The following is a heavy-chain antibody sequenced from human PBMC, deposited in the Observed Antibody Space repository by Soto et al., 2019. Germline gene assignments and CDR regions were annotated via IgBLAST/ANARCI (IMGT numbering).Heavy chain of an antibody. J-gene: IGHJ4*01. V-gene: IGHV4-61*01. Sequence: LSLTCTVSGGSVSSGTYYWSWIRQPPGKGLEWIGYIYYPGSTNYNPSLKSRVTISIDTSKNQFSLKLSSVTAADTAVFYCARSLGTVYDSLPDYWGQGTLVTVSS. CDR1: GGSVSSGTYY. D-gene: IGHD3-22*01. CDR3: ARSLGTVYDSLPDY. CDR2: IYYPGST.